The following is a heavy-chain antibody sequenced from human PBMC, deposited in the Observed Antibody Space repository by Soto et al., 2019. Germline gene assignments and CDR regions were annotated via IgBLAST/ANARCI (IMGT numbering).Heavy chain of an antibody. D-gene: IGHD5-18*01. J-gene: IGHJ2*01. CDR2: ISFDGSNK. CDR1: GFLFSSCA. CDR3: ARDPLWGTAMVLWYFDL. V-gene: IGHV3-30-3*01. Sequence: GGSLRLSCAASGFLFSSCAMHWVRQAPGKGLEWVAVISFDGSNKYYSDSVKGRFTISRDNSKNTLYLQMDSLRLEDTAVYYCARDPLWGTAMVLWYFDLWGRGTLVTVSS.